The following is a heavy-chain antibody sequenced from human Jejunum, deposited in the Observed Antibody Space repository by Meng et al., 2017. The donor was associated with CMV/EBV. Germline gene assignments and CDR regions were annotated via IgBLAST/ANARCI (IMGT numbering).Heavy chain of an antibody. D-gene: IGHD6-19*01. J-gene: IGHJ3*01. CDR2: RHPGGSEK. V-gene: IGHV3-7*01. CDR1: TFSSYW. Sequence: TFSSYWMTWVRQAPGKGLEWVANRHPGGSEKQYMDSLKGRFTISRDNAKNSLFLQMNSLRAEDTAVYYCARGLYTTGWYGNAFDLWGQGTMVTVSS. CDR3: ARGLYTTGWYGNAFDL.